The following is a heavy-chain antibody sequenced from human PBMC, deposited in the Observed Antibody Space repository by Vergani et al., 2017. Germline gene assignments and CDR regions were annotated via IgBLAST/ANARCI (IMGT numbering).Heavy chain of an antibody. J-gene: IGHJ5*02. V-gene: IGHV1-69*06. CDR3: ARDSHEAAAGTCWLDP. CDR2: IIPIFGTA. CDR1: GGTFSSYA. Sequence: QVQLVQSGAEVKKPGSSVKVSCKASGGTFSSYAISWVRQAPGQGLEWMGGIIPIFGTANYAQKFQGRVTSTADKSTSTAYMERSSLRSEDTAVYYCARDSHEAAAGTCWLDPWGQGTLVTVSS. D-gene: IGHD6-13*01.